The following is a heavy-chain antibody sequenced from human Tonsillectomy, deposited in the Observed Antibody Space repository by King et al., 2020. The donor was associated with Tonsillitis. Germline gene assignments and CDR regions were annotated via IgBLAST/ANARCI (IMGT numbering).Heavy chain of an antibody. J-gene: IGHJ5*02. V-gene: IGHV3-23*04. CDR1: GFTFSTYA. CDR2: ISGSGIST. Sequence: VQLVESGGGLVQPGGSLRLSCAASGFTFSTYAIIWVRQAPGKGLEWVSGISGSGISTYYADSAKGRFTISRDNSKNTLYLQMNSLRAEDTAVYYCAKDPPSRYSRASNWFDPWGQGTLVTVSS. CDR3: AKDPPSRYSRASNWFDP. D-gene: IGHD6-13*01.